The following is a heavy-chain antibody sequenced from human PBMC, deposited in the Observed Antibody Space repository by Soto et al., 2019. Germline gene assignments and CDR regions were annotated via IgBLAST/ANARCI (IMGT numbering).Heavy chain of an antibody. V-gene: IGHV3-33*01. CDR1: GFTFSSYG. CDR3: ARDWGSYYDILTGYYPPFINMDV. Sequence: QVQLVESGGGVVQPGRSLRLSCAASGFTFSSYGMHWVRQAPGKGLEWVAVIWYDGSNKYYADSVKGRFTISRDNSKNTLYLQMNSLRAEDTAVYYCARDWGSYYDILTGYYPPFINMDVWGKGTTVTVSS. D-gene: IGHD3-9*01. CDR2: IWYDGSNK. J-gene: IGHJ6*03.